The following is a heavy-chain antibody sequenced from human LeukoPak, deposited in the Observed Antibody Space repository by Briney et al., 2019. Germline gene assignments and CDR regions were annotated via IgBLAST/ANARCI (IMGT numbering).Heavy chain of an antibody. CDR2: IYYSGST. CDR3: ARRRYTSGYLDY. J-gene: IGHJ4*02. V-gene: IGHV4-59*08. CDR1: GGPIRSYY. Sequence: SETLSLTCTVSGGPIRSYYWSWIRQPPGKGLEWIGYIYYSGSTNYNPSLKSRVTMSIDTSKSQFSLKLTSVTAADTAVYYCARRRYTSGYLDYWGQGTLVTVSS. D-gene: IGHD3-22*01.